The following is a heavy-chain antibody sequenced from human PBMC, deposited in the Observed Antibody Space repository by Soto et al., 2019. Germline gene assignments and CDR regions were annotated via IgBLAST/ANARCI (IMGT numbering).Heavy chain of an antibody. CDR1: GYTFTSYD. V-gene: IGHV1-8*01. D-gene: IGHD3-10*01. CDR2: MNPDSGNT. CDR3: ARGIRNQLFFDN. J-gene: IGHJ4*02. Sequence: QVQLVQSGAEVRKPGASVKVSCKASGYTFTSYDIGWLRQATGQGLEWMGWMNPDSGNTGYVQKFQGRVTMTRDTSKTTVYMELNSLTSEDTAVYYCARGIRNQLFFDNWGQGTLVTVSS.